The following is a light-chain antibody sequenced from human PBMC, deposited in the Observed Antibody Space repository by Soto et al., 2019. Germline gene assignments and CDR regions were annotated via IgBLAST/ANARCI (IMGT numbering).Light chain of an antibody. J-gene: IGLJ3*02. CDR3: SSYTTTSTLV. Sequence: QSVLTQPASVSGSPGQSITIACTGTNRDVGSYNLVSWYQQRPGEAPKLIISEVRNRPSGISYRFTGSKSGNTASLTISGLQAEDDADYYCSSYTTTSTLVFGGGTQLTVL. CDR2: EVR. V-gene: IGLV2-14*01. CDR1: NRDVGSYNL.